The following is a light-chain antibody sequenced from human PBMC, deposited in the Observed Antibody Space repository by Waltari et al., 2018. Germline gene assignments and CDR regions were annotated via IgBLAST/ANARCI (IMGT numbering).Light chain of an antibody. CDR2: LCS. CDR3: MQPLQTPRT. CDR1: QSLLDSNGYHY. J-gene: IGKJ5*01. V-gene: IGKV2-28*01. Sequence: DIVMTQSPLSLPVTPGEPASIPCRSRQSLLDSNGYHYLDWYLQNPGQAPQLLIYLCSNRASGVPDRFSGSGSGTDFTLKISRVEAEDVGVYYCMQPLQTPRTFGQGTRLEIK.